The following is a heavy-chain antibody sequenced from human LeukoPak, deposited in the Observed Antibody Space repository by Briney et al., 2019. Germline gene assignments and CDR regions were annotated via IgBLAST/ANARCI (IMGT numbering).Heavy chain of an antibody. CDR1: GYTFTGYY. D-gene: IGHD1-14*01. CDR3: ARGVAGVYFYYYMDV. Sequence: GASVKVSCKASGYTFTGYYVHWVRQAPGQGLEWMGWINPNNGDTHYAQKFQGRVTMTRDTSISTAYMELSRLRSDDTAVYYCARGVAGVYFYYYMDVWGKGTTVTVSS. V-gene: IGHV1-2*02. J-gene: IGHJ6*03. CDR2: INPNNGDT.